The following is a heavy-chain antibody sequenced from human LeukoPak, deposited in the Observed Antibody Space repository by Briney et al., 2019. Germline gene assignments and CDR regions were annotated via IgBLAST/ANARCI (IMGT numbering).Heavy chain of an antibody. CDR1: GFTFSSYG. V-gene: IGHV3-30*18. J-gene: IGHJ6*02. Sequence: GRSLRLSCAASGFTFSSYGMHWVRQAPGKGLEWVAVISYDGSNKYYADSVKGRFTISRDNSKNTLYLQMNSLRAEDTAVYYCAKDLGYCSSTSCPDYYYYGTDVWGQGTTVTVSS. D-gene: IGHD2-2*01. CDR2: ISYDGSNK. CDR3: AKDLGYCSSTSCPDYYYYGTDV.